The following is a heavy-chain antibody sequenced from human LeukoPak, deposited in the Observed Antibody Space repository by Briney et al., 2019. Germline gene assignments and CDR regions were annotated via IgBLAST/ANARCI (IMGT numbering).Heavy chain of an antibody. J-gene: IGHJ4*02. CDR2: IYYSGST. V-gene: IGHV4-38-2*02. CDR3: ARDSGQGGYDSSGYYGFDY. Sequence: SETLSLTCTVSGYSISSGYYWGWIRQPPGKGLEWIGSIYYSGSTYYNPSLKSRVTISVDTSKNQFSLKLSSVTAADTAVYYCARDSGQGGYDSSGYYGFDYWGQGTLVTVSS. D-gene: IGHD3-22*01. CDR1: GYSISSGYY.